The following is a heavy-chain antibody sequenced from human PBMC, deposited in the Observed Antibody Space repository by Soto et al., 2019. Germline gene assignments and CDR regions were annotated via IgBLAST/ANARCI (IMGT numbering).Heavy chain of an antibody. J-gene: IGHJ5*02. CDR2: IIPILGIA. D-gene: IGHD4-17*01. CDR3: ASLANYGDTNWFDP. Sequence: QVQLVQSGAEVKKPGSSVKVSCKASGGTFSSYTISWVRQAPGQGLEWMGRIIPILGIANYAQKFQGRVTITADKSTSTAYMELSSLRSEDTAVYYCASLANYGDTNWFDPWGQGTLVTVSS. CDR1: GGTFSSYT. V-gene: IGHV1-69*02.